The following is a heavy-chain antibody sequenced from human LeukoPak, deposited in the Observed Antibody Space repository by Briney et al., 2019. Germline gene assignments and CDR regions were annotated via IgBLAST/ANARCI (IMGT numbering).Heavy chain of an antibody. Sequence: GGSLRLSCAASGFTFSSYAMHWVRQAPGKGLEYVSAISSNGGSTYYANSVKGRFTISRDNAKNSLYLQMNSLRAEDTAVYYCAGGGSYYSNFQHWGQGTLVTVSS. CDR3: AGGGSYYSNFQH. CDR2: ISSNGGST. J-gene: IGHJ1*01. CDR1: GFTFSSYA. D-gene: IGHD1-26*01. V-gene: IGHV3-64*01.